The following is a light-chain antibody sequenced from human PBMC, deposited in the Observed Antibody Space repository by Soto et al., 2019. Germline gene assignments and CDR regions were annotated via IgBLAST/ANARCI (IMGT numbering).Light chain of an antibody. J-gene: IGKJ3*01. CDR3: QQRSNWPTFT. Sequence: EIVLTQSPATLSLSPGERATLSCRASQSVRNYLAWYQQKPGQAPRLLIYDASNRATGIPARFSGGGSGTDFTLTISSLEPEDFAVYYCQQRSNWPTFTFGPGTKVDIK. CDR2: DAS. V-gene: IGKV3-11*01. CDR1: QSVRNY.